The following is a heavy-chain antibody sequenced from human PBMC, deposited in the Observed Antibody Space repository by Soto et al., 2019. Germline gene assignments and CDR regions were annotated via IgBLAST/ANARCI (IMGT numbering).Heavy chain of an antibody. D-gene: IGHD4-17*01. CDR3: ARDPAGEYGN. J-gene: IGHJ4*02. V-gene: IGHV4-59*02. Sequence: PXETLSLPFNVSGGSVSDYEWSWIRQAPGKGLDWIGYIHYRGVIKYNPSLKSRVTMSVDPSKNQFSLNLRSVTTADTAVYFCARDPAGEYGNWGQGSLVTVSS. CDR1: GGSVSDYE. CDR2: IHYRGVI.